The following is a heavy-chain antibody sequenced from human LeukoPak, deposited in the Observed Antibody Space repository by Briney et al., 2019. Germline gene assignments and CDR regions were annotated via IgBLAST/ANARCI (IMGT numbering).Heavy chain of an antibody. J-gene: IGHJ3*02. CDR1: GFTFSSYG. Sequence: GGSLRLSCAASGFTFSSYGMHWVRQAPGKGLEWVAFIRYDGSNKYYADSVKGRFTISRDNSKNTLYLQLNSLRAEDTAVYYCARDSITMRRRSDAFDIWGQGTMVTVSS. CDR2: IRYDGSNK. D-gene: IGHD3-22*01. V-gene: IGHV3-30*02. CDR3: ARDSITMRRRSDAFDI.